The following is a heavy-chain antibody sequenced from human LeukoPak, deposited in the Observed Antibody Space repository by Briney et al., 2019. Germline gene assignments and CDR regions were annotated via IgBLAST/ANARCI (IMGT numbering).Heavy chain of an antibody. V-gene: IGHV4-30-2*01. CDR2: IYHSGST. D-gene: IGHD3-3*01. CDR1: GGSISSGGYS. J-gene: IGHJ3*02. CDR3: ARGATIFGVVVDAFDI. Sequence: SETLSLTCAVSGGSISSGGYSWSWIRQPPGKGLEWIGYIYHSGSTYYNPSFKSRVTISVDRSKNQFSLKLSSVTAADTAVYYCARGATIFGVVVDAFDIWGQGTMVTVSS.